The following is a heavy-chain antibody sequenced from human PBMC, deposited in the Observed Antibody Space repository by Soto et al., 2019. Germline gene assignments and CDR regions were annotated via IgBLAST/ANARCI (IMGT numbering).Heavy chain of an antibody. CDR2: IYHSGST. CDR1: GGSISSGGYS. J-gene: IGHJ4*02. D-gene: IGHD7-27*01. Sequence: QLQLQESGSGLVKPSQTLSLTCAVSGGSISSGGYSWSWIRQPPGKGLEWIGYIYHSGSTYYNPSPKSRVTISVDRSKNQFSLKLSSVTAADTAVYYCAGANWGSRAFDYWGQGTLVTVSS. V-gene: IGHV4-30-2*01. CDR3: AGANWGSRAFDY.